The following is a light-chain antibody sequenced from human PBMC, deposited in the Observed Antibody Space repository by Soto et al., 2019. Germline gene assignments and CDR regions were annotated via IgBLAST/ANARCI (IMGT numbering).Light chain of an antibody. J-gene: IGLJ3*02. CDR2: SND. CDR3: AAWDDSLNGWV. CDR1: SSNIGTNT. V-gene: IGLV1-44*01. Sequence: QSVLTQPPSASGTPGQRVPISCSGSSSNIGTNTVNWYQQLPGTAPKLLIYSNDQRPSGVPDRFSGSKSGTSASLAISGLQSEDEADYYCAAWDDSLNGWVFGGGTEVTVL.